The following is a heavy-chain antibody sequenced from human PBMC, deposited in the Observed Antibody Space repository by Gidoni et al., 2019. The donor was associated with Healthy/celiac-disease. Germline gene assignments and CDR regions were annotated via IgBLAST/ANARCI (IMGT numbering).Heavy chain of an antibody. CDR1: GFSLNSYA. D-gene: IGHD6-13*01. CDR3: ASNSWGYYYYYIDV. Sequence: EVQLLESGGGLVQPGGSLRLSCAASGFSLNSYAMSWGRQAPGEGLEWVSVISGSGDSANYADSVKGRFTVSRDNSKNTLYLQMNRLRAEDTALYYCASNSWGYYYYYIDVWGKGTTVTVSS. CDR2: ISGSGDSA. J-gene: IGHJ6*03. V-gene: IGHV3-23*01.